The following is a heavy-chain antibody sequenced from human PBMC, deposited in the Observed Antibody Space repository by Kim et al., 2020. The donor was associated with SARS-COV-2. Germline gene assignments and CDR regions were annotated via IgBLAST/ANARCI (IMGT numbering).Heavy chain of an antibody. J-gene: IGHJ4*02. CDR1: GFTFSSYA. CDR3: AREFPNLGYCSGGSCYSLGVVGRSFDY. Sequence: GGSLRLSCAASGFTFSSYAMHWVRQAPGKGLEWVAVISYDGSNKYYADSVNGRFTISRDNSKNTLYLQMNSLRAEDTAVYYCAREFPNLGYCSGGSCYSLGVVGRSFDYWGQGTLVTVSS. V-gene: IGHV3-30*04. D-gene: IGHD2-15*01. CDR2: ISYDGSNK.